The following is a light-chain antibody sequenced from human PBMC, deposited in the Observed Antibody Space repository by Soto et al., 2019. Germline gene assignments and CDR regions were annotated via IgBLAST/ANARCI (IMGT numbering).Light chain of an antibody. J-gene: IGLJ1*01. CDR2: EVN. Sequence: QSVLTQPASVSGSPGQSITISCTGTSRDVGTYTLVSWYQQHPGKAPKLVIYEVNKRPAGVSKRFSGSKSGDTASLTISGLQAEDEADYYCSSYAGAITFYVFGTGTKVTVL. CDR3: SSYAGAITFYV. V-gene: IGLV2-23*02. CDR1: SRDVGTYTL.